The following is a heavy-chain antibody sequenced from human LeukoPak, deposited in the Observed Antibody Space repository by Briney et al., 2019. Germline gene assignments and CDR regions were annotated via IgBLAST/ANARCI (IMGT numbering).Heavy chain of an antibody. CDR2: INPNSGGT. CDR3: ARDEGYCSSTNCYDDFDY. Sequence: ASVKVSCKASGYTFTGYNMHWVRQAPGQGLEWMGRINPNSGGTNYAQKFQGRVTMTRDTSISTAYMELSRLRSDDTAVYYCARDEGYCSSTNCYDDFDYWGQGTLVTVSS. CDR1: GYTFTGYN. J-gene: IGHJ4*02. D-gene: IGHD2-2*01. V-gene: IGHV1-2*06.